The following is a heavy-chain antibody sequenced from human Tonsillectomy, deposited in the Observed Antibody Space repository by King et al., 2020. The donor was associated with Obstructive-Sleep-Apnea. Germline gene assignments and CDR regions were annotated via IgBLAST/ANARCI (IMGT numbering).Heavy chain of an antibody. D-gene: IGHD3-22*01. Sequence: VQLVESGGGVVQPGRSLRLSCAASGFTFSSYGMHWVRQAPGKGLEGVAVIWYDGSNKYYADSVKGRFTISRDNSKNTLYLQMNSLRAEDTAVYYCAKDLTMIVEDAFDIWGQETMVTVSS. V-gene: IGHV3-33*06. CDR3: AKDLTMIVEDAFDI. CDR1: GFTFSSYG. J-gene: IGHJ3*02. CDR2: IWYDGSNK.